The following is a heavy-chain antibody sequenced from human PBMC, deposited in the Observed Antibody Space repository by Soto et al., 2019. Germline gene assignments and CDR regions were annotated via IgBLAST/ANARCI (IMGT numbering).Heavy chain of an antibody. V-gene: IGHV3-21*01. Sequence: GFLKLYLVAFGFELNSFWINWVRPASGEGLEWVASISGSGKDTFYRHSVKGRFAISRDSAGTSLFLRMDSVKVEDTAVYHCARVHLVAGSAFYCAMDVWGPGAAVTVSS. D-gene: IGHD6-6*01. CDR1: GFELNSFW. J-gene: IGHJ6*02. CDR2: ISGSGKDT. CDR3: ARVHLVAGSAFYCAMDV.